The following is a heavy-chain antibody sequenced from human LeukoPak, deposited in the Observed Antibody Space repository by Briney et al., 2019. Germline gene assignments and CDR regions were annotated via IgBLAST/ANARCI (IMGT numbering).Heavy chain of an antibody. CDR2: INHSGST. J-gene: IGHJ4*02. CDR1: GGSFSGYY. D-gene: IGHD3-10*01. Sequence: SETLSLTCAVYGGSFSGYYWSWIRQPPGKGLEWIGEINHSGSTNYNPSLKSRVTISVDTSKNQFSLKLSSVTAADTAVYCCARGSTYYYGSGSYLANWGQGTLVTVSS. V-gene: IGHV4-34*01. CDR3: ARGSTYYYGSGSYLAN.